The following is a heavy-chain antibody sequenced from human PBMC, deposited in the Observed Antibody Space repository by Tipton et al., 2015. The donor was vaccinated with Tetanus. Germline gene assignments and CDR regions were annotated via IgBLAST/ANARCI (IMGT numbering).Heavy chain of an antibody. J-gene: IGHJ4*02. CDR1: GGSISSGGYY. V-gene: IGHV4-31*03. CDR2: IYYSGST. D-gene: IGHD1-26*01. Sequence: LVKPTQTLSLTCTVSGGSISSGGYYWSWIRQHPGKGLEWIGDIYYSGSTYYNPSLKSRVTISVDTSKNQFSLKLNSVTAADTAVYYCARDQARGARGWNYFDYWGQGIQVTVSS. CDR3: ARDQARGARGWNYFDY.